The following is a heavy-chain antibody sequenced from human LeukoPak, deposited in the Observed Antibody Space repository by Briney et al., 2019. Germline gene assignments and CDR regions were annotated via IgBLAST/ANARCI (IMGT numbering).Heavy chain of an antibody. Sequence: SETLSLTCTVSGGSISSYYWSWIRQPPGKGLEWIGYIYYSGSTTYNPSLKSRVTISVDTSRNQFSLKLSFVTAADTAVYYCARRDYSGWYYFDFWGQGTLVTVSS. V-gene: IGHV4-59*08. CDR2: IYYSGST. D-gene: IGHD6-19*01. CDR3: ARRDYSGWYYFDF. J-gene: IGHJ4*02. CDR1: GGSISSYY.